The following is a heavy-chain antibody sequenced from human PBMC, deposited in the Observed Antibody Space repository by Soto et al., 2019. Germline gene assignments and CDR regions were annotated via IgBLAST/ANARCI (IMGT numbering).Heavy chain of an antibody. CDR2: IYHSGST. V-gene: IGHV4-4*02. CDR1: GGSISSSNW. J-gene: IGHJ6*02. D-gene: IGHD2-21*02. Sequence: PSETLSLTCAVSGGSISSSNWWSWVRQPPGKGLEWIGEIYHSGSTNYNPSLKSRVTISVDKSKNKFSLKLSCVTAADTAVYYCARDDCREGSYYYYGMDVWGQGTTVTVSS. CDR3: ARDDCREGSYYYYGMDV.